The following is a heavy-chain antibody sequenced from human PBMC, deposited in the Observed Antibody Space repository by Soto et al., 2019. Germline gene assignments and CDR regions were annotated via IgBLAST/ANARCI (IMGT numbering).Heavy chain of an antibody. V-gene: IGHV4-39*01. CDR1: GGSISSSSFH. CDR2: IYYSGST. CDR3: ARSERAAGTDWWFDP. D-gene: IGHD6-13*01. Sequence: QLQLQESGPGLVKPSETLSLTCTVSGGSISSSSFHWGWIRQPPGKGLEWIGSIYYSGSTYYSPSLKSRVTISVDTSKNQFALKLSSVTAADTAVYYCARSERAAGTDWWFDPWGQGTLVTVSS. J-gene: IGHJ5*02.